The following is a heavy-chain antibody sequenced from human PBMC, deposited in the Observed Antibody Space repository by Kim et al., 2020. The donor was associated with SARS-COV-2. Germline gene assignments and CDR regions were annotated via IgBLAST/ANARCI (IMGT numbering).Heavy chain of an antibody. CDR3: ARRGYSGGWSFGTFDI. CDR1: GGSISSYY. CDR2: MYYSGST. D-gene: IGHD6-19*01. V-gene: IGHV4-59*08. J-gene: IGHJ3*02. Sequence: SETLSLTCTVSGGSISSYYWSWIRQPPGKGLEWMGYMYYSGSTKYNPSLKSRVTISVDTSKNQFSLKLRSVTAADTAVYYCARRGYSGGWSFGTFDIWGQGTMVTVSS.